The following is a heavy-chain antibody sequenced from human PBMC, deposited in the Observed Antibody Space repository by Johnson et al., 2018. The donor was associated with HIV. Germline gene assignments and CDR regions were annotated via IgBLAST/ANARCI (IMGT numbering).Heavy chain of an antibody. D-gene: IGHD4-23*01. J-gene: IGHJ3*02. CDR3: AKDLDYGGNGDPGAFDI. Sequence: QVQLVESEGGVVQPGRSQRLSCAASGFTFSSYAMHWVRQAPGKGLEWVAVISYDGSKKYYADSVRGRFTISRDNSKNTLYLQMNSLRAEDTALYYCAKDLDYGGNGDPGAFDIWGQGTMVTVSS. CDR1: GFTFSSYA. CDR2: ISYDGSKK. V-gene: IGHV3-30-3*01.